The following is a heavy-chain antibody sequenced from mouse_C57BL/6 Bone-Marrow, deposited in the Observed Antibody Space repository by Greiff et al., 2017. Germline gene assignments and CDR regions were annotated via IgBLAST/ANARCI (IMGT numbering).Heavy chain of an antibody. Sequence: VHLVESGGGLVKPGGSLKLSCAASGFTFSSYAMSWVRQTPEKRLEWVATISDGGSYTYYPDNVKGRFTISRDNAKNNLYLQMSHLKSEDTAMYYCARAAYYSNPFAYWGQGTLVTVSA. CDR2: ISDGGSYT. CDR1: GFTFSSYA. D-gene: IGHD2-5*01. V-gene: IGHV5-4*01. J-gene: IGHJ3*01. CDR3: ARAAYYSNPFAY.